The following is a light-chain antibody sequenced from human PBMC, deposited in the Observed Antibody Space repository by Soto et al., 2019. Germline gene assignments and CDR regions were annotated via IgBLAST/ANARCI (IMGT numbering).Light chain of an antibody. CDR1: QSVANNY. V-gene: IGKV3-20*01. J-gene: IGKJ4*01. CDR3: EQYGSTPLT. Sequence: EIVLTQSPGTLSLSPGERATLSCRASQSVANNYLAWYQQKPGQAPRFLMYDASSRATGIPDSFSGSGTGTDFTLTISRLEPEDISVYYCEQYGSTPLTFGGGTKVEIK. CDR2: DAS.